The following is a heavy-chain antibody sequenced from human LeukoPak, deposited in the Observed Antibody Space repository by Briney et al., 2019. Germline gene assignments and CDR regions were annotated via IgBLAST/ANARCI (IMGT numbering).Heavy chain of an antibody. CDR2: ISSYNGKT. Sequence: GASVKVSCKASGYRXTSYSISWVRQAPGQGLEWVGWISSYNGKTNYGKNVQGRVTMTTDTSTSTAYMELRSLRSDDTAIYYCARNYDSSKDGNDYWGQGTLVTVSS. D-gene: IGHD3-22*01. CDR1: GYRXTSYS. J-gene: IGHJ4*02. V-gene: IGHV1-18*01. CDR3: ARNYDSSKDGNDY.